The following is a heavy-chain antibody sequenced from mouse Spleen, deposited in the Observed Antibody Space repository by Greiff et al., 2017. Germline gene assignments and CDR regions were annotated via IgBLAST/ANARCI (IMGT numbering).Heavy chain of an antibody. V-gene: IGHV3-6*01. CDR1: GYSITSGYY. Sequence: VQLKESGPGLVKPSQSLSLTCSVTGYSITSGYYWNWIRQFPGNKLEWMGYISYDGSNNYNPSLKNRISITRDTSKNQFFLKLNSVTTEDTATYYCASMITTGYYYAMDYWGQGTSVTVSS. CDR3: ASMITTGYYYAMDY. CDR2: ISYDGSN. D-gene: IGHD2-4*01. J-gene: IGHJ4*01.